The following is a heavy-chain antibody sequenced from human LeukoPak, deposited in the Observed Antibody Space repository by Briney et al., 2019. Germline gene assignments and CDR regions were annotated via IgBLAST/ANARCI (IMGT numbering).Heavy chain of an antibody. Sequence: SVKVSCKASGGTFSSYAISWVRQAPGQGLEWMGGIIPIFGTANYAQKFQGRVTITADESTSTAYMELSSLRSEDTAVYYCARDLSYLGYPSFDYWGQGTLVTVSS. CDR3: ARDLSYLGYPSFDY. CDR1: GGTFSSYA. D-gene: IGHD2/OR15-2a*01. V-gene: IGHV1-69*13. CDR2: IIPIFGTA. J-gene: IGHJ4*02.